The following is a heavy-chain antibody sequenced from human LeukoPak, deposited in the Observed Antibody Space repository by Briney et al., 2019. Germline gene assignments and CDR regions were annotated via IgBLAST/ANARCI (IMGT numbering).Heavy chain of an antibody. D-gene: IGHD6-6*01. J-gene: IGHJ5*02. CDR1: GGSISSSSYY. V-gene: IGHV4-39*07. Sequence: SETLSLTCTVSGGSISSSSYYWSWIRQPPGKGLEWIGEINHSGSTNYNPSLKSRVTISVDTSKNQFSLKLSSVTAADTAVYYCARDFLSSSSPWFDPWGQGTLVTVSS. CDR3: ARDFLSSSSPWFDP. CDR2: INHSGST.